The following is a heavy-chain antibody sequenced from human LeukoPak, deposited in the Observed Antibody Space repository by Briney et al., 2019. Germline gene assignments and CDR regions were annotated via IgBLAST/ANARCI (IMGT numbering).Heavy chain of an antibody. V-gene: IGHV1-8*03. J-gene: IGHJ6*03. CDR1: GYTFTSYD. Sequence: ASVKVSCKASGYTFTSYDINWVRQATGQGLEWMGWMNPNSGNTGYAQKFQGRVTITRNTSISTAYMELSSLRSEDTAVYYCARAFTSSGWYGPYYYYMDVWGKGTTVTVSS. CDR3: ARAFTSSGWYGPYYYYMDV. D-gene: IGHD6-19*01. CDR2: MNPNSGNT.